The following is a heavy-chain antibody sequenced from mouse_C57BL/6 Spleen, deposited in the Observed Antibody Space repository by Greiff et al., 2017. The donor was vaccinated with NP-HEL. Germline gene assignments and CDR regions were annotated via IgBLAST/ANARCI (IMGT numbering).Heavy chain of an antibody. J-gene: IGHJ1*03. CDR3: ARCPFMVTTPYWYFDV. V-gene: IGHV1-63*01. CDR2: IYPGGGYT. CDR1: GYTFTNYW. Sequence: VQLQQSGAELVRPGTSVKMSCKASGYTFTNYWIGWAKQRPGHGLEWIGEIYPGGGYTNYNEKFKGKATLTADKSSSTAYMQFSSLTSEDSAIYYCARCPFMVTTPYWYFDVWGTGTTVTVSS. D-gene: IGHD2-1*01.